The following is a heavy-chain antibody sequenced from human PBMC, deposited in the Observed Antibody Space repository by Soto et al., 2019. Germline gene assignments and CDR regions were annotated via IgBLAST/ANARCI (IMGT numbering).Heavy chain of an antibody. V-gene: IGHV4-30-2*01. CDR2: NYHSGST. J-gene: IGHJ4*02. Sequence: QLQLQESGSGLVKPSQTLSLTCAVSGGSISSGGYSWSWIRQPPGKGLEWIGYNYHSGSTYYNPSLKSSVTITVDRSMNQFSRKLSSVTAADTAVYYCARRDYYDTSYCFDYWGQGTLVTVSS. D-gene: IGHD3-22*01. CDR3: ARRDYYDTSYCFDY. CDR1: GGSISSGGYS.